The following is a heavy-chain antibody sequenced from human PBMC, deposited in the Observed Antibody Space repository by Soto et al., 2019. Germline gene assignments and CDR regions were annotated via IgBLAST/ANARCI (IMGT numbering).Heavy chain of an antibody. J-gene: IGHJ1*01. CDR3: AREYCSGGNCYSSFLH. V-gene: IGHV1-69*04. CDR2: IIPILGIA. Sequence: SVKVSCKASGGTFSSYAISWVRQAPGQGLEWMGRIIPILGIANYAQKFQGRGTITADKSTSTAYMELSSLRSEDTAVYYCAREYCSGGNCYSSFLHWGPGTLVTVSS. D-gene: IGHD2-15*01. CDR1: GGTFSSYA.